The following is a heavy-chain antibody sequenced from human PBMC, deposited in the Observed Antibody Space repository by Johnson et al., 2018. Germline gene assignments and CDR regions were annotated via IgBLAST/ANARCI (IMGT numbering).Heavy chain of an antibody. J-gene: IGHJ6*03. CDR2: ISSSSSYI. CDR1: GFTFSSYS. Sequence: VQLVESGGGLVKPGGSLRLSCAASGFTFSSYSMNWVRQAPGKGLEWVSSISSSSSYIYYAASVKGRFTISRDNAKNSLYLQMNSLRAEDTAVYYCAKDRHGYSYGYSYMDVWGKGTTVSVSS. V-gene: IGHV3-21*01. CDR3: AKDRHGYSYGYSYMDV. D-gene: IGHD5-18*01.